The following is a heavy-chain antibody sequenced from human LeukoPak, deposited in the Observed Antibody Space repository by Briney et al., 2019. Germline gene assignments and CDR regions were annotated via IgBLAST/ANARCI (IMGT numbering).Heavy chain of an antibody. CDR1: GFTFSSYS. CDR3: ARGDYGSSGYYYGIDY. Sequence: PGGSLRLSCAASGFTFSSYSMNWVRQAPGKGLEWVSSISSSSSYIYYADSVKGRFTISRDNAKNSLYLQMNSLRAEDTAVYYCARGDYGSSGYYYGIDYWGQGTLVTVSS. V-gene: IGHV3-21*01. CDR2: ISSSSSYI. D-gene: IGHD3-22*01. J-gene: IGHJ4*02.